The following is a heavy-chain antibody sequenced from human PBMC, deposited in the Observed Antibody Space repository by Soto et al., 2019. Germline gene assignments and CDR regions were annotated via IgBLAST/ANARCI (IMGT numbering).Heavy chain of an antibody. CDR2: ISGSGGST. Sequence: EVQLLESGGGLVQPGGSLRLSCAASGFTFSSYAMSWVRQAPGKGLEWVSAISGSGGSTYYEDSVKGRFTTSRDNTKNTVYLEMNSLRAEDRAVYYCANRYSSGWYDWGVGAFDIWGQGTMVTVSS. J-gene: IGHJ3*02. CDR3: ANRYSSGWYDWGVGAFDI. V-gene: IGHV3-23*01. D-gene: IGHD6-19*01. CDR1: GFTFSSYA.